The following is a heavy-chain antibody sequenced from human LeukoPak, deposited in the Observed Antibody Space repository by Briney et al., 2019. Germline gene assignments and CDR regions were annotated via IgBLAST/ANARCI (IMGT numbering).Heavy chain of an antibody. Sequence: PSETLSLTCAVYGGSFSGYYWSWIRQPPGKGLEWIGEINHSRSTNYNPSLKSRVTISVDTSKNQFSLKLSSVTAADTAVYYCARGMTTVTSDYWGQGTLVTVSS. CDR3: ARGMTTVTSDY. V-gene: IGHV4-34*01. CDR2: INHSRST. J-gene: IGHJ4*02. CDR1: GGSFSGYY. D-gene: IGHD4-17*01.